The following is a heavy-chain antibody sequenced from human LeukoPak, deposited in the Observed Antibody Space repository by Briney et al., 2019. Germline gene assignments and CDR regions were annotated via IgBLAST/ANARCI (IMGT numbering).Heavy chain of an antibody. J-gene: IGHJ4*02. V-gene: IGHV3-7*01. CDR2: IKQDGSKK. CDR1: GFTFSTYW. CDR3: AINHDY. Sequence: GGSLRLSCAASGFTFSTYWMTWVRQAPGKGLEWVANIKQDGSKKYYVDSVKGRFTISRDNTKNSVYLQMNSLRAEDTAVYYCAINHDYWGQGTLVTVSS.